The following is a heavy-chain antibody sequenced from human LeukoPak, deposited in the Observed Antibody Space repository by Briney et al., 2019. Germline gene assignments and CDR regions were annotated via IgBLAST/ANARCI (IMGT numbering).Heavy chain of an antibody. Sequence: GGSLRLSCAASGFTFDDYAMHWVRQAPGKGLEWGSGISWNSGSIGYADSVKGRFTISRDNTKNSLYLQMNSLRAEDTALYYCAKAKWFGESPFDYWGQGTLVTVSS. D-gene: IGHD3-10*01. CDR3: AKAKWFGESPFDY. J-gene: IGHJ4*02. CDR2: ISWNSGSI. CDR1: GFTFDDYA. V-gene: IGHV3-9*01.